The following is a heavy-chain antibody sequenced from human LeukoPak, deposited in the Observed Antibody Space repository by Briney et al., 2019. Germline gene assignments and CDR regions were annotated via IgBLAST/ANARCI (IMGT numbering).Heavy chain of an antibody. D-gene: IGHD3-10*01. CDR3: TRITSGSRSDY. J-gene: IGHJ4*02. Sequence: GGSLRLSCAASGFTFSDHYMDWVRQAPGKGLEWVGRIRNKANSYSTEYAASVKGRSTISRDDSQNSLYLQMNSLKTEDTAVYYCTRITSGSRSDYWGQGTLVTVSS. CDR2: IRNKANSYST. CDR1: GFTFSDHY. V-gene: IGHV3-72*01.